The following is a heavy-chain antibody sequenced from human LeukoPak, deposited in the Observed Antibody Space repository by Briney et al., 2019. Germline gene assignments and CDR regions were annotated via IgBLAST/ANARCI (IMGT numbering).Heavy chain of an antibody. CDR2: ISGRGGGT. V-gene: IGHV3-23*01. CDR3: AKRGVVIRVFLVGYHKEAYYFDS. CDR1: EITLSNYG. J-gene: IGHJ4*02. D-gene: IGHD3-10*01. Sequence: PGGSLRLSCAVSEITLSNYGMSWVRQAPGKGLEWVAGISGRGGGTNYADSVKGRFTISRDNPKNTLYLQMNSLRAEDTAVYFCAKRGVVIRVFLVGYHKEAYYFDSWGQGALVTVSS.